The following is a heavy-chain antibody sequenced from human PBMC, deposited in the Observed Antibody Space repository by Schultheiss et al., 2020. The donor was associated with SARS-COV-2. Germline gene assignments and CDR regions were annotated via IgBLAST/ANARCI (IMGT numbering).Heavy chain of an antibody. J-gene: IGHJ6*02. D-gene: IGHD3-10*01. CDR1: GGSISSYY. CDR2: IYYSGST. V-gene: IGHV4-59*01. CDR3: ARESITMVRGVIYYYGMDV. Sequence: SETLSLTCTVSGGSISSYYWSWIRQPPGKGLEWIGYIYYSGSTNYNPSLKSRVTISVDTSKNQFSLKLSSVTAADTAVYYCARESITMVRGVIYYYGMDVWGQGTTVTVSS.